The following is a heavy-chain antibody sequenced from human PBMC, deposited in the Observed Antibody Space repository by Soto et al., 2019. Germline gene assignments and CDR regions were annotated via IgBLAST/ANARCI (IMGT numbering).Heavy chain of an antibody. V-gene: IGHV3-11*01. D-gene: IGHD3-22*01. CDR2: ISSSDSII. CDR1: GFTFSDYY. CDR3: ARDLGYYDSSGYFDY. J-gene: IGHJ4*02. Sequence: GGSLRLSCAASGFTFSDYYMSWIRQAPGKGLEWVSYISSSDSIIYYSDSVKGRFIISRDNAKNSLYLQMNSLRAEDTAVYYCARDLGYYDSSGYFDYWGQGTLVTVSS.